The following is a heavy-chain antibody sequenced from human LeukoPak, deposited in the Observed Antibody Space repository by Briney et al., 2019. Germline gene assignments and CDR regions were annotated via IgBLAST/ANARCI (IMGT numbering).Heavy chain of an antibody. CDR3: ARESGGSGWASSIGVDY. V-gene: IGHV3-48*03. J-gene: IGHJ4*02. Sequence: GGSLRLSCAASGFTFSSYEMSWVRQAPGKGLEWVSYISSSGSTIYYADSVRGRFTISRDNDKKLLYLQMNSLRDEDTAGYYGARESGGSGWASSIGVDYWGQGTLVTVTS. CDR1: GFTFSSYE. D-gene: IGHD3-10*01. CDR2: ISSSGSTI.